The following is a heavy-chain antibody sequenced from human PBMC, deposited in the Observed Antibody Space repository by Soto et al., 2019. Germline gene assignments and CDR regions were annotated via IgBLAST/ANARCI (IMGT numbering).Heavy chain of an antibody. CDR3: ARLRIATNNYKWFDP. D-gene: IGHD2-21*01. V-gene: IGHV4-31*03. J-gene: IGHJ5*02. CDR2: IYVTGAV. Sequence: TRSLTCSVSGAALNSGNYYWSWIRQVPGKGLEWIGHIYVTGAVDYNPSLRDRITISQDTSERQFSLNLRLVTAADTAVYYCARLRIATNNYKWFDPWGQGTLVS. CDR1: GAALNSGNYY.